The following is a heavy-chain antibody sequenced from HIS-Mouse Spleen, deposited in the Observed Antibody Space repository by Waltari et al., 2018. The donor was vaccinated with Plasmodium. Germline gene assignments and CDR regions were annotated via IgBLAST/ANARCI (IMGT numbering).Heavy chain of an antibody. J-gene: IGHJ4*02. CDR1: GFTFSSYS. V-gene: IGHV3-21*01. Sequence: EVQLVESGGGLVKPGGSLRLSCAASGFTFSSYSMNWVRQATGEGLEWVSSISSSSSYIYYADSVKGRFTISRDNAKNSLYLQMNSLRAEDTAVYYCARESSSSWYFDYWGQGTLVTVSS. D-gene: IGHD6-13*01. CDR3: ARESSSSWYFDY. CDR2: ISSSSSYI.